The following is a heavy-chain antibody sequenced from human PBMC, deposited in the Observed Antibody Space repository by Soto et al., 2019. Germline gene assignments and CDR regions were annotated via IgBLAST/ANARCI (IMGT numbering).Heavy chain of an antibody. CDR2: IFQSGST. CDR3: ARGRGRYSSGWSWFDP. D-gene: IGHD6-19*01. CDR1: GGTIRSPDW. J-gene: IGHJ5*02. Sequence: SETLSLTCGVSGGTIRSPDWWTWVRQPPGKGLEWIGEIFQSGSTNYTPSLESRVTISVDKSKNQFSLTLTSVTAADTAVYFCARGRGRYSSGWSWFDPRGQGILVTVSS. V-gene: IGHV4-4*02.